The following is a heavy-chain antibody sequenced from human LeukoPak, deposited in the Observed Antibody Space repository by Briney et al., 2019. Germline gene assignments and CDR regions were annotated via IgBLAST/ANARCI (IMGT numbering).Heavy chain of an antibody. D-gene: IGHD6-13*01. CDR2: IYYSGST. J-gene: IGHJ4*02. CDR1: GGSISSSSYY. Sequence: PSETLSLTCTVSGGSISSSSYYWGWIRQPPGKGLEWIGSIYYSGSTYYNPSLKSRVTISVDTSKNQFSLKLSSVTAADTAVYYCASGNSSSSVYWGQGTLVTVSS. V-gene: IGHV4-39*01. CDR3: ASGNSSSSVY.